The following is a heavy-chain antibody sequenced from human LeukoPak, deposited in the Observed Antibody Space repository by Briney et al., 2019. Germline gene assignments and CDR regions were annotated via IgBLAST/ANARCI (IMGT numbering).Heavy chain of an antibody. Sequence: ASVKVSCKASGGTFISYAISWVRQAPGQGLEWMGRIIPILGIANYAQKFQGRVTITADKSTSTAYMELSSLRSEDTAVYYFARGNHSYGMDVWGQGTTVTVSS. CDR1: GGTFISYA. J-gene: IGHJ6*02. CDR3: ARGNHSYGMDV. V-gene: IGHV1-69*04. CDR2: IIPILGIA.